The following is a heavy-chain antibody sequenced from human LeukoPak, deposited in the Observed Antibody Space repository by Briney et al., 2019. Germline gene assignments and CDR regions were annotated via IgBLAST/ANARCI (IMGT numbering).Heavy chain of an antibody. D-gene: IGHD3-22*01. Sequence: GGSLRHSCAASGFTFSSCWMSWVRQAPGKGLEWVANIKQDGSEKYYVDSVKGRFTISRDNAKNSLYLQMNSLRAEDTAVYYCARVKRYYDSSGYYYVQYYFDYWGQGTLVTVSS. CDR1: GFTFSSCW. J-gene: IGHJ4*02. CDR2: IKQDGSEK. CDR3: ARVKRYYDSSGYYYVQYYFDY. V-gene: IGHV3-7*03.